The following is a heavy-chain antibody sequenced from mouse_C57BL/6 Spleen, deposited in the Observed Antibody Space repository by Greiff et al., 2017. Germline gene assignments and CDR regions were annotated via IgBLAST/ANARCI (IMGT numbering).Heavy chain of an antibody. CDR3: ARIRQYYFDY. Sequence: QVQLQQPGAELVMPGASVKLSCKASGYTFASYWMHWVKQRPGQGLEWIGEIDPSDSYTNYNQKFKGKSTLTVDKSSSTAYMQLSSLTSEDSAVYYCARIRQYYFDYWGQGTTLTVSS. CDR2: IDPSDSYT. CDR1: GYTFASYW. D-gene: IGHD3-2*01. J-gene: IGHJ2*01. V-gene: IGHV1-69*01.